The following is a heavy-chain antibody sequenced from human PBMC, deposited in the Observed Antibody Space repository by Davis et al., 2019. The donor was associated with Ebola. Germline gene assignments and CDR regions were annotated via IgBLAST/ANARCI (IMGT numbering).Heavy chain of an antibody. CDR3: ARDGEHYSDLDY. Sequence: PGGSLRLSCAASGFTFSSYWMHWVRQAPGKGLVWVSRIKSDGSTKSYADSVKGRFTISRDNAKNTLYLQMDSLRAEDTAVYYCARDGEHYSDLDYWGQGTLVTVSS. CDR1: GFTFSSYW. D-gene: IGHD1-26*01. V-gene: IGHV3-74*01. J-gene: IGHJ4*02. CDR2: IKSDGSTK.